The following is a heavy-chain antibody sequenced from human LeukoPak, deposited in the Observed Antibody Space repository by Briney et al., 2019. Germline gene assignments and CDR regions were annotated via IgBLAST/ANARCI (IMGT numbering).Heavy chain of an antibody. CDR2: IKQDGSEK. Sequence: GGSLRLSCAASGFTFSSYWMSWVRQAPGKGLEWVANIKQDGSEKYYVDSVKGRFTISRDNAKNSLYLQMNSLRAGDTAVYYCARASWNYPPNWFDPWGQGTLVTVSS. CDR1: GFTFSSYW. CDR3: ARASWNYPPNWFDP. D-gene: IGHD1-7*01. V-gene: IGHV3-7*03. J-gene: IGHJ5*02.